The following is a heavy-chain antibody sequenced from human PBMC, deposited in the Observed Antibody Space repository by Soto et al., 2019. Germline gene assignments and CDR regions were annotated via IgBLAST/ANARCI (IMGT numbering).Heavy chain of an antibody. CDR1: GGSLSSSSYY. CDR2: IYYSGST. V-gene: IGHV4-39*01. J-gene: IGHJ5*02. Sequence: KPSETLSLTCTVSGGSLSSSSYYWGWILQPPGKGLEWIGSIYYSGSTYYNPSLKSRVTISVDTSKNKFSLKLSSVTSADTAVYYCARRYSSGWSWFDPWGQGTLVTVSS. CDR3: ARRYSSGWSWFDP. D-gene: IGHD6-19*01.